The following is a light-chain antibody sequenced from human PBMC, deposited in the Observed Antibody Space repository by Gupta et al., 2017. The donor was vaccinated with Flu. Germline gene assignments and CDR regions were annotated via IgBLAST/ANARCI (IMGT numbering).Light chain of an antibody. CDR1: QSLLYSSNNKNY. CDR2: WAS. J-gene: IGKJ3*01. Sequence: DIVMTQSPDSLAVSLGERATINCKSSQSLLYSSNNKNYLAWYQQKPGRPPKLLIHWASTRQSGVPDRFSGSGSGTDFTLTISSLQAEDVAVYYCQQVYTTPLAFGPGTKVDIK. CDR3: QQVYTTPLA. V-gene: IGKV4-1*01.